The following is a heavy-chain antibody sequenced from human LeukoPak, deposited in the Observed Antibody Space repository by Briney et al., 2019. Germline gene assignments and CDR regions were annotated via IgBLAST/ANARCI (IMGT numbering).Heavy chain of an antibody. CDR2: IAESGVAA. CDR3: AKLYFPSGNPTCDY. V-gene: IGHV3-23*01. Sequence: GSLRLSCAASGLAFSTYGMHWVRPAPGKGLEWVSGIAESGVAAYYADSVKGRFTISRDNSRSTLFLQMNSLRAEDTAIYYCAKLYFPSGNPTCDYWGQGTLVTVSS. J-gene: IGHJ4*02. D-gene: IGHD2/OR15-2a*01. CDR1: GLAFSTYG.